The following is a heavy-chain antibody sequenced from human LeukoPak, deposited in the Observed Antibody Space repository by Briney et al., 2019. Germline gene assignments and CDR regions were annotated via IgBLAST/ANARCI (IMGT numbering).Heavy chain of an antibody. Sequence: PSETLSLTCTVSGYSITSGFYWGWIRQPPEKGLEWIGSIFHSGSTYYNPSLKSRVTISVDTSKNQFSLRLNSVTAADTAVYYCVGDSNISRYFLWSQGTLVTVSS. V-gene: IGHV4-38-2*02. CDR2: IFHSGST. CDR1: GYSITSGFY. CDR3: VGDSNISRYFL. D-gene: IGHD2/OR15-2a*01. J-gene: IGHJ4*02.